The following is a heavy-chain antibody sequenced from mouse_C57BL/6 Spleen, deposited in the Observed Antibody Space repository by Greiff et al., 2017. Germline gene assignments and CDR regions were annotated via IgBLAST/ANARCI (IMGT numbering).Heavy chain of an antibody. CDR1: GYTFTGYW. Sequence: QVQLKESGAELMKPGASVKLSCKATGYTFTGYWIEWVKQRPGHGLEWIGEILPGSGSTNYNEKFKGKATFTADTSSNTAYMQLSSLTTEDSAIYYCARSGDITTVVATSHFDYWGQGTTLTVSS. CDR2: ILPGSGST. J-gene: IGHJ2*01. V-gene: IGHV1-9*01. CDR3: ARSGDITTVVATSHFDY. D-gene: IGHD1-1*01.